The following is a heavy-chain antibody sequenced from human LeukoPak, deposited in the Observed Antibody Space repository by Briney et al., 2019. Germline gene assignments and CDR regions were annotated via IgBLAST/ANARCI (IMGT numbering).Heavy chain of an antibody. D-gene: IGHD6-6*01. CDR2: IRNKANSYAT. J-gene: IGHJ5*02. CDR1: GFTFSGSA. CDR3: TRYSGSDNWFDP. Sequence: GSLRLSCAASGFTFSGSAMHWVRQASGKGLEWVGRIRNKANSYATAYTASVKGRFTISRDDSKNTAYLQMNSLKTEDTAVYYCTRYSGSDNWFDPWGQGTLVTVSS. V-gene: IGHV3-73*01.